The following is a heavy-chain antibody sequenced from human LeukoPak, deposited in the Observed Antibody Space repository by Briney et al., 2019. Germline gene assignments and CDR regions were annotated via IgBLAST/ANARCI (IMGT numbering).Heavy chain of an antibody. CDR1: GFTFSSYG. CDR3: AKAPLQYYYYYYYMDV. Sequence: GGSLRLSCAASGFTFSSYGMHWVRQAPGKGLEWVAFIRYDGSNKYYADSVKGRFTISRDNSKNTLYLQMNSLRAEDTAVYYCAKAPLQYYYYYYYMDVWGKGTTVTVSS. D-gene: IGHD4-11*01. J-gene: IGHJ6*03. V-gene: IGHV3-30*02. CDR2: IRYDGSNK.